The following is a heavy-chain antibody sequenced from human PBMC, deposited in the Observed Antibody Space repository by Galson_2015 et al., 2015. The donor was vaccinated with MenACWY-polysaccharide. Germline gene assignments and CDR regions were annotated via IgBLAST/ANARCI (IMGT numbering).Heavy chain of an antibody. J-gene: IGHJ4*02. D-gene: IGHD3-10*01. V-gene: IGHV2-5*02. CDR2: IYWDDNK. CDR3: ADHRGSSGRLDY. CDR1: GFSLSTSEMA. Sequence: PALVKPTQPLTLTCSFSGFSLSTSEMAVGWIRQPPGKALEWLALIYWDDNKRYSPSLRSRLTITTDTSKNQVVLTMTNMDPVDTATYYCADHRGSSGRLDYWGQGTLVTVSS.